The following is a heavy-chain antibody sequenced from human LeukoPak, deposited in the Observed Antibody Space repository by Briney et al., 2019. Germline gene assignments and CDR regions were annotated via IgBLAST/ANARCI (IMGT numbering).Heavy chain of an antibody. J-gene: IGHJ4*02. Sequence: ASVKVSCKASGYTFTSYGISWVRQATGQGLEWMGWMNPNSGNTGYAQKFQGRVTVTRNTSISTAYMELSSLRSEDTAVYYCARASSSGGWYYFDYWGQGTLVTVSS. CDR1: GYTFTSYG. CDR2: MNPNSGNT. V-gene: IGHV1-8*02. D-gene: IGHD2-15*01. CDR3: ARASSSGGWYYFDY.